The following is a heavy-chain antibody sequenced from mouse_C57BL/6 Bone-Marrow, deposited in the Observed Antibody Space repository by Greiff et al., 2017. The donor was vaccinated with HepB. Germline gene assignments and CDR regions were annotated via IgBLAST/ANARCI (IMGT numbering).Heavy chain of an antibody. J-gene: IGHJ2*01. CDR2: IDPSDSYT. D-gene: IGHD2-5*01. V-gene: IGHV1-69*01. CDR3: ARGPYYSNRYYFDY. CDR1: GYTFTSYW. Sequence: QVQLQQSGAELVMPGASVKLSCKASGYTFTSYWMHWVKQRPGQGLEWIGEIDPSDSYTNYNQKFKGKSTLTVDKSSSTAYMQLSSLTSEDSAVYYCARGPYYSNRYYFDYWGQGTTLTVSS.